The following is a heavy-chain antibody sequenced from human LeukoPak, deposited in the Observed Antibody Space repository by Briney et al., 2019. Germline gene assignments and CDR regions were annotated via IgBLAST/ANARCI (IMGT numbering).Heavy chain of an antibody. CDR2: IYYSGST. CDR1: GGSISNSSSY. J-gene: IGHJ5*02. CDR3: ARHRMTESFDP. V-gene: IGHV4-39*01. Sequence: SETLSLTCTVSGGSISNSSSYWGWIRQPPGRGLEWIGSIYYSGSTYNNPSLKSRVTISVDTSKNQFSLRLSSVTAADTAVYYCARHRMTESFDPWGQGTLVTVSS.